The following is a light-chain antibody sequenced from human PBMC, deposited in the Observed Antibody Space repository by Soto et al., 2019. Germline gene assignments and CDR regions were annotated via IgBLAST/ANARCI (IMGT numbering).Light chain of an antibody. Sequence: QSVLTQPASVSESPGQSITISCAGTSSDIGGYNYVSWYQQYPDKAPKLMIYGVTNRPSGVSDRFSGSKSGNTASLTISGLQAEDEADYYCTSYTSSSTYVFGTGTKVTVL. CDR3: TSYTSSSTYV. V-gene: IGLV2-14*01. J-gene: IGLJ1*01. CDR2: GVT. CDR1: SSDIGGYNY.